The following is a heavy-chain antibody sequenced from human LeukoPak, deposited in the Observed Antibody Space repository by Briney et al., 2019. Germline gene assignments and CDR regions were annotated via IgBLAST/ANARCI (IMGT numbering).Heavy chain of an antibody. V-gene: IGHV4-34*01. CDR1: GGSFSGYY. D-gene: IGHD3-10*01. J-gene: IGHJ4*02. Sequence: SETLSLTCAVYGGSFSGYYWSWIRQPPGKGLEWIGEINHSGSTNYNPSLKSRVTISADTSKNQFSLKLRSVTATDTSVYYCARDPQIWFGASRRSFDYWGQGTLVTVSS. CDR3: ARDPQIWFGASRRSFDY. CDR2: INHSGST.